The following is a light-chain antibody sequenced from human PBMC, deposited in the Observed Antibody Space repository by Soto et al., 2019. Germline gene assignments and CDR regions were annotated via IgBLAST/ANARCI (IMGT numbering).Light chain of an antibody. CDR2: DVS. CDR1: SSDIGAYNY. Sequence: QSALTQPASVSGSPGQSITISCTGTSSDIGAYNYVSWYQQHPGKAPRLIIYDVSNRPSGVSNRFSGSKSGNTASLTVSGLQAGDEADYHCSSYTEDFTVIFGGGTQLTVL. V-gene: IGLV2-14*03. CDR3: SSYTEDFTVI. J-gene: IGLJ2*01.